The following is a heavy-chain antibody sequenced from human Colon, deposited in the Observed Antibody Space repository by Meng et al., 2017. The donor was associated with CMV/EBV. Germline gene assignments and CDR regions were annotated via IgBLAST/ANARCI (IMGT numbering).Heavy chain of an antibody. V-gene: IGHV1-2*02. J-gene: IGHJ4*02. CDR2: INPTKGAT. D-gene: IGHD3-3*01. CDR3: ARGFDFWRGSDFDS. CDR1: GYICTDYY. Sequence: SGYICTDYYKHWVRQAPGQGLEWRGWINPTKGATNYEQKLQDRVTMTRDTSITTAYMELSRLRFDDTAVYYCARGFDFWRGSDFDSWGQGTLVTVSS.